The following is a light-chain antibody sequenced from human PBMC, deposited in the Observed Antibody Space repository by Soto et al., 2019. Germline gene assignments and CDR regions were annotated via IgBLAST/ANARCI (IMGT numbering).Light chain of an antibody. J-gene: IGKJ1*01. Sequence: EIVLTQSPGTLSLSPGERATLSCRASQSVSSSYLAWHQQKPGQAPRLLIYDASSRATGIPDRFSGSGYGTDFTLTISRLQPEDFAVYYCQQYDSSPRTFGQGTKVEIK. V-gene: IGKV3-20*01. CDR2: DAS. CDR3: QQYDSSPRT. CDR1: QSVSSSY.